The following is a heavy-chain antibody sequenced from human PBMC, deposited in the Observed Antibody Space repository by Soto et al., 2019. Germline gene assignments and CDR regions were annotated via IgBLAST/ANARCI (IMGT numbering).Heavy chain of an antibody. D-gene: IGHD6-19*01. Sequence: GGSLRLSCAASGFTFGSYGIHWVRQAPGKGLEWVAVIWYEGSNKNYADPVKGRFTISRDNSRNTLFLQMNSLRVEATAVYYCARGDTSGWGTYIYYYMDVWGKGTTVTVSS. CDR1: GFTFGSYG. CDR2: IWYEGSNK. J-gene: IGHJ6*03. V-gene: IGHV3-33*01. CDR3: ARGDTSGWGTYIYYYMDV.